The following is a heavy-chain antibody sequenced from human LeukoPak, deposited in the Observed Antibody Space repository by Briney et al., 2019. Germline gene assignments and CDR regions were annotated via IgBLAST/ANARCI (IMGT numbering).Heavy chain of an antibody. V-gene: IGHV3-30*03. Sequence: PGGSLRLSCAASGFTFNNYGMHWVRQAPGKGLEWVAIISYDGSNTYYADSVKGRFTISRDNAKNSLYLQMNSLRAEDTAVYYCAREDYGGNSGFDYWGQGTLVTVSS. CDR2: ISYDGSNT. J-gene: IGHJ4*02. CDR3: AREDYGGNSGFDY. CDR1: GFTFNNYG. D-gene: IGHD4-23*01.